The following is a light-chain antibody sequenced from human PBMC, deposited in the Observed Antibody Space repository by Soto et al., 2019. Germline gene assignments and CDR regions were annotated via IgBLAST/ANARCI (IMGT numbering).Light chain of an antibody. CDR3: CSYAGSYNLGV. CDR2: DVT. J-gene: IGLJ3*02. V-gene: IGLV2-11*01. CDR1: SSDVGGYDF. Sequence: QSALTQPRSVSGSPGQSVTISCTGTSSDVGGYDFVSWYQQHPGKAPKLTIYDVTKRPSWVPDRFSGAKPGNSASLTISGLRAEDEADYYCCSYAGSYNLGVFGGGTKLTVL.